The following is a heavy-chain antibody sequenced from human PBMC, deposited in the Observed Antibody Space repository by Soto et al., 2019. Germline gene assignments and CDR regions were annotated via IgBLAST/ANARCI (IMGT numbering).Heavy chain of an antibody. J-gene: IGHJ3*02. CDR1: GGSISSNSYY. V-gene: IGHV4-39*01. Sequence: SETLSLTCTVSGGSISSNSYYWAWIRQPPGKGLEWIGSIYYSGSTHYNPSLKSRVTLSGDTSKNQISLRLSSVSAADTAVYHCARRYGAFDIWGQGTMVTVSS. D-gene: IGHD1-20*01. CDR2: IYYSGST. CDR3: ARRYGAFDI.